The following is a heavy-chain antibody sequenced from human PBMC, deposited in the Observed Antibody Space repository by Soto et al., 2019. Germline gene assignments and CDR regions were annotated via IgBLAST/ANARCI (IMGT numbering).Heavy chain of an antibody. Sequence: GASVKVSCKAPGDTFTSYYLNWVRQAPGQGLEWMGVINPHGGSTKYAQKFQGRITMTRDTSGSTVYVELSSLRSDDTAIYYCARSSGGNFGVIIEGSNWFDPWGQGTLVTVS. V-gene: IGHV1-46*01. D-gene: IGHD3-3*01. CDR2: INPHGGST. CDR3: ARSSGGNFGVIIEGSNWFDP. J-gene: IGHJ5*02. CDR1: GDTFTSYY.